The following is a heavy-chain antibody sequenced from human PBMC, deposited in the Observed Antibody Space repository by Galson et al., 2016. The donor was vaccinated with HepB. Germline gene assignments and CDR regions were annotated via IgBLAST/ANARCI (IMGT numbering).Heavy chain of an antibody. D-gene: IGHD2-15*01. CDR3: ARDCSGGTCKSAGYAGDDVFDI. V-gene: IGHV4-39*02. J-gene: IGHJ3*02. CDR1: GDSISSVGLH. Sequence: ETLSPTCTVSGDSISSVGLHWGWFRQSPGMGLEYIGSIHSSGTSYYNPSLTSRVTVSADTSRNQFFLGLTSVTAADTAIYYCARDCSGGTCKSAGYAGDDVFDIWGQGTTVTVSS. CDR2: IHSSGTS.